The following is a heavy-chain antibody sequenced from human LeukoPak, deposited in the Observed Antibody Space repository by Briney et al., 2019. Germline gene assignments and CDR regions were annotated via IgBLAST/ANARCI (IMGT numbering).Heavy chain of an antibody. CDR1: GYTFSGYY. Sequence: GASVKVSCKASGYTFSGYYIHWVRQAPGQGLEWMGWINPNSGVTNYAQKFQGRVTMTRDTSISTAYMELSKLRSDDTAVYYCARGRGLYYYDSSGYQVAFDYWGQGTLVTVSS. CDR2: INPNSGVT. V-gene: IGHV1-2*02. CDR3: ARGRGLYYYDSSGYQVAFDY. J-gene: IGHJ4*02. D-gene: IGHD3-22*01.